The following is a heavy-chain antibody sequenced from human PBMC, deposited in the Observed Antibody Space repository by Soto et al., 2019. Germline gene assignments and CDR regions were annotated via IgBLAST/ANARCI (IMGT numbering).Heavy chain of an antibody. CDR1: GGSISNYY. CDR3: ARRWSGTDY. V-gene: IGHV4-59*01. J-gene: IGHJ4*02. D-gene: IGHD3-10*01. CDR2: VHYSGTT. Sequence: WETLSLTCPVSGGSISNYYWNWIRQPPGKGLEWIGYVHYSGTTNYNPSLKSRVTISLDTSNNQFSLRLSSVTAADTAVYYCARRWSGTDYWGQGTLVTVSS.